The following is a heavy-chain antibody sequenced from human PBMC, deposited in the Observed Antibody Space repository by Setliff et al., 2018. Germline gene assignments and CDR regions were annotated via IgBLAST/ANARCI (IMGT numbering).Heavy chain of an antibody. V-gene: IGHV4-59*08. J-gene: IGHJ6*03. CDR2: IHYSGST. Sequence: SETLSLTCSVSGGSISTYHWSWIRQPPEKGLEWIAYIHYSGSTNQNPSLKSRVTISVDMSKNQFSLRLNSVTAADTAVYYCARSRGYKHDSSGYYYDHYYYYYMDVWGKGTPVTVSS. CDR3: ARSRGYKHDSSGYYYDHYYYYYMDV. D-gene: IGHD3-22*01. CDR1: GGSISTYH.